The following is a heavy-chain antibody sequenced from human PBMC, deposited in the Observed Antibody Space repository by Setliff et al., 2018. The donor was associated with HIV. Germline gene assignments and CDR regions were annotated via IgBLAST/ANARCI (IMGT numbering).Heavy chain of an antibody. D-gene: IGHD3-22*01. CDR2: IGTAGDT. CDR3: ARARDSSGYYPGAFDI. CDR1: GFTFSSYD. J-gene: IGHJ3*02. Sequence: GESLKISCEASGFTFSSYDMHWVRQATGKGLEWVSAIGTAGDTYYPGSVKGRFTISRENAKNSLYLQMNSLRAGDTAVYYCARARDSSGYYPGAFDIWGQGTMVTVSS. V-gene: IGHV3-13*01.